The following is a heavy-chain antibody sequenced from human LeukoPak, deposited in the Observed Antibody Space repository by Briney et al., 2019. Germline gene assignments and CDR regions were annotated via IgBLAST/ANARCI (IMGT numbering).Heavy chain of an antibody. CDR3: AKHGHILTSNYIWYFDY. CDR2: ISGSGGDT. V-gene: IGHV3-23*01. J-gene: IGHJ4*02. CDR1: GFTFSSYA. D-gene: IGHD3-9*01. Sequence: GGSLRLSCAASGFTFSSYALSWVRQAPGKGLEWVSAISGSGGDTYYAGSVKGRFIISRDNSKNTLYLQMNSLIAEDTAVYYCAKHGHILTSNYIWYFDYWGQGTLVTVSS.